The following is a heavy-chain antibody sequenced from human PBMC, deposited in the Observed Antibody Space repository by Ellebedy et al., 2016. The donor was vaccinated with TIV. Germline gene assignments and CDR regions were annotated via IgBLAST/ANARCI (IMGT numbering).Heavy chain of an antibody. CDR2: IYPGDSDT. CDR3: ARPPASKDGYNFDY. V-gene: IGHV5-51*01. Sequence: KVSCKGSGYSSTKYWIGWVRQQPGKGLEWLGIIYPGDSDTRYSPSFPGQVTISADTSISTAFLQWSSLKASDSGIDYCARPPASKDGYNFDYWGQGTLVSVSS. D-gene: IGHD5-24*01. J-gene: IGHJ4*02. CDR1: GYSSTKYW.